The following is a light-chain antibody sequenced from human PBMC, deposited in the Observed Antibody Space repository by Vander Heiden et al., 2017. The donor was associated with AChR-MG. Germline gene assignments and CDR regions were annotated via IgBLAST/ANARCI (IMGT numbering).Light chain of an antibody. CDR1: KLGDKY. Sequence: SYELTPPPSVSASPGPTASIASCGDKLGDKYACWYQQKPGQSPKLVIYQDSKRPSGVPERFSGSKSGNTATLTISGTQAMDEADYYCQAWDSSTGVFGGGTKLTVL. J-gene: IGLJ2*01. CDR3: QAWDSSTGV. CDR2: QDS. V-gene: IGLV3-1*01.